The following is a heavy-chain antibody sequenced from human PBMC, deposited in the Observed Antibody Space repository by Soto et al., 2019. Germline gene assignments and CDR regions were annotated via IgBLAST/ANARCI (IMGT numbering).Heavy chain of an antibody. CDR1: GYTFTSYG. CDR3: ARRRYGDY. Sequence: QVHLVQSGAEVKKPGASVKVSCKGSGYTFTSYGITWVRQAPGQGLEWMGWISAHNGNTEYAQKLQGRVTVNRYRSTSTAYMQLRSRRSDDTAVNYCARRRYGDYWGQGALVTVST. J-gene: IGHJ4*02. D-gene: IGHD1-1*01. V-gene: IGHV1-18*01. CDR2: ISAHNGNT.